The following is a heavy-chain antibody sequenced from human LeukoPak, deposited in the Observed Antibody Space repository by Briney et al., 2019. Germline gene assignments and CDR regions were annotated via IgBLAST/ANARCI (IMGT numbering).Heavy chain of an antibody. D-gene: IGHD3-22*01. CDR3: ARDRVDSSGYYIYYYGMDV. V-gene: IGHV4-59*12. J-gene: IGHJ6*02. CDR2: IYYSGST. CDR1: GGSISSYY. Sequence: PSETLSLTCTVSGGSISSYYWSWIRQPPGKGLEWIGYIYYSGSTYYNPSLKSRVTISVDTSKNQFSLKLSSVTATDTAVYYCARDRVDSSGYYIYYYGMDVWGQGTTVTVSS.